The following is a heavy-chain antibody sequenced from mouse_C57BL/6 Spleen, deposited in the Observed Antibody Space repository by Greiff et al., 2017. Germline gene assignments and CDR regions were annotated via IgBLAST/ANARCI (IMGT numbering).Heavy chain of an antibody. CDR2: IRLKSDNYAT. Sequence: EVHLVESGGGLVQPGGSMKLSCVASGFTFSNYWMNWVRQSPEKGLEWVAQIRLKSDNYATAYAESVKGRFTTSRDESNSSVYLQMNNLRAEDTVIYYCTGCYYAMDYWGQGTSVTVSS. J-gene: IGHJ4*01. CDR1: GFTFSNYW. CDR3: TGCYYAMDY. V-gene: IGHV6-3*01.